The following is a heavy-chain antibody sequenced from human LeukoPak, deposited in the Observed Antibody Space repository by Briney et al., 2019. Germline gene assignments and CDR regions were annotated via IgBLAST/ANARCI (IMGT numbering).Heavy chain of an antibody. D-gene: IGHD3-22*01. Sequence: SETLSLTCAVYGGSFSGYYWSWIRQHPGKGLEWIGYIYYSGSTYYNPSLKGRVTFLVDRSKNQFSLRLNSVTAADTAVYYCARHGYYYDTGGYYTKVSGAFDIWGQGTLVTVSS. V-gene: IGHV4-34*01. J-gene: IGHJ3*02. CDR1: GGSFSGYY. CDR3: ARHGYYYDTGGYYTKVSGAFDI. CDR2: IYYSGST.